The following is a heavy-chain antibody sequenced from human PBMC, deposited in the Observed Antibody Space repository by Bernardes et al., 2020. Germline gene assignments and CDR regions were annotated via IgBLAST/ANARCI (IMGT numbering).Heavy chain of an antibody. D-gene: IGHD4-17*01. CDR3: ARVGGDYNDY. J-gene: IGHJ4*02. CDR2: ISGYKGNT. V-gene: IGHV1-18*01. Sequence: AGVKVPCKASGYTLTNHDISWVRQAPGQGLEWMGWISGYKGNTNYAQKFQGRVTMTTDISTNTVYMEVRSLRSDDTAVYYCARVGGDYNDYWGQGTLVTVSS. CDR1: GYTLTNHD.